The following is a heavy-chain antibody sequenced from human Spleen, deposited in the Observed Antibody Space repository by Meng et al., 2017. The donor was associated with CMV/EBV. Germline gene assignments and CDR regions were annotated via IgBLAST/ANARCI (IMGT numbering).Heavy chain of an antibody. Sequence: ASVKVSCKASGYMFTAYYMHWVRQAPGQGLEWMGWINPKSGDTNYTQRFHGRVTMTSDTSITTVYMELSRLTSDDTAVYFCARGEWIQADLAPYRFDPWGQGTLVTVSS. CDR1: GYMFTAYY. CDR2: INPKSGDT. J-gene: IGHJ5*02. V-gene: IGHV1-2*02. D-gene: IGHD5-18*01. CDR3: ARGEWIQADLAPYRFDP.